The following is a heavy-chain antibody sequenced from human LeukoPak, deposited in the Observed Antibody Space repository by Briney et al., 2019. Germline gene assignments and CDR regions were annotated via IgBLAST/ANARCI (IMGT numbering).Heavy chain of an antibody. CDR3: ARGRESIAVAGVLGLDY. J-gene: IGHJ4*02. CDR2: INHSGST. Sequence: PSETLSLTCAVYGGSFSGYYWSWIRQPPGKGLEWIGEINHSGSTNYNPSLKSRVTISVDTSKNQFSLKLSSVTAADTAVYYCARGRESIAVAGVLGLDYWGQGTLVTVSS. V-gene: IGHV4-34*01. CDR1: GGSFSGYY. D-gene: IGHD6-19*01.